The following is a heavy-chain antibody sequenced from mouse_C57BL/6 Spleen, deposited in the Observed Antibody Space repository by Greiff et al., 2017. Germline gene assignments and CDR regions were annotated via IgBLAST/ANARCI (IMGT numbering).Heavy chain of an antibody. V-gene: IGHV8-8*01. D-gene: IGHD1-1*01. Sequence: QVQLKESGPGILQPSQTLSLSCSFSGFSLSTFAMGVGWLRPPSGKGLEWLAYIWWGDVKYYNTALKSRLIISEDTSKTQVFLKIANVDTEDTATYYCARSDDYGSISAFAYWGQGTLVTVSA. J-gene: IGHJ3*01. CDR3: ARSDDYGSISAFAY. CDR1: GFSLSTFAMG. CDR2: IWWGDVK.